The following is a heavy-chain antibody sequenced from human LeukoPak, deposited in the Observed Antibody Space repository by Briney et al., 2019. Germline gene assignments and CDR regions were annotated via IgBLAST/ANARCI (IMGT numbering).Heavy chain of an antibody. V-gene: IGHV3-7*01. CDR3: ARSNPNKDALDL. D-gene: IGHD1-14*01. CDR2: IKKDGSEE. Sequence: QPGGSLRLPCAASGFTLNSYLMSWVRQAPGRGLEWVANIKKDGSEESYLDSVKGRFTVSRDNAKNSLFLQMNSLRGEDTAVYYCARSNPNKDALDLWGQGTMVTISS. J-gene: IGHJ3*01. CDR1: GFTLNSYL.